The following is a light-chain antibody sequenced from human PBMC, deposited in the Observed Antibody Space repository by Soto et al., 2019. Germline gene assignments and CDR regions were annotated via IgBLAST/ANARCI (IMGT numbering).Light chain of an antibody. J-gene: IGKJ4*01. Sequence: DIQMTQSASSLPASVGDTVTISCQASQDISKCLNWFQQKPGKTPKLLIYDVFNVETGVPSRFSGRGAATDFTLIISNLQPEDFATYYCQQYDQLPITFGGGTKVDI. CDR2: DVF. CDR3: QQYDQLPIT. V-gene: IGKV1-33*01. CDR1: QDISKC.